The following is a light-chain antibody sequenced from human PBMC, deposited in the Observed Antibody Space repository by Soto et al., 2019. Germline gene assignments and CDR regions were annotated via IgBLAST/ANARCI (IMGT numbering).Light chain of an antibody. J-gene: IGKJ2*01. V-gene: IGKV1-33*01. Sequence: DIQMTQSPSSLSASVGDRVTITCQASQDISNYLNWYQQKPGKAPKLLIYDASSLETGVPSRFSGSVSGTDFTFTISSLQPEDIATYYCQQYDNLPTFGQGTKLEIK. CDR3: QQYDNLPT. CDR1: QDISNY. CDR2: DAS.